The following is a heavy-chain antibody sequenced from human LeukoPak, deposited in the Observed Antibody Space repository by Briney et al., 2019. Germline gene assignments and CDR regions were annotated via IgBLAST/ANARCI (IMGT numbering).Heavy chain of an antibody. Sequence: GGSLRLSCAASGFTVSSNYMSWVRQAPGKGLEWVSVIYNGGSTYYADSVKGRFTISRDNSKNTLYLQMNSLRAEDTAVYYCARAEYYYDSSGYYPGFDYWGQGTLVTVSS. V-gene: IGHV3-53*01. CDR3: ARAEYYYDSSGYYPGFDY. CDR1: GFTVSSNY. D-gene: IGHD3-22*01. CDR2: IYNGGST. J-gene: IGHJ4*02.